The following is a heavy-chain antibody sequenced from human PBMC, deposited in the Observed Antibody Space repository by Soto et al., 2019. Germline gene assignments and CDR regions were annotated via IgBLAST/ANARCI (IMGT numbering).Heavy chain of an antibody. Sequence: EVQLVESGGGLVKPGGSLRLSCAASGFTFSSYSMNWVRQAPGEGLEWVSSISSSSSYIYYADSVKGRFTISRDNAKNSLYLQMNSLRAEDTAVYYCARPNYYYDSSGYYGYWGQGTLVTVSS. CDR3: ARPNYYYDSSGYYGY. CDR2: ISSSSSYI. CDR1: GFTFSSYS. J-gene: IGHJ4*02. V-gene: IGHV3-21*01. D-gene: IGHD3-22*01.